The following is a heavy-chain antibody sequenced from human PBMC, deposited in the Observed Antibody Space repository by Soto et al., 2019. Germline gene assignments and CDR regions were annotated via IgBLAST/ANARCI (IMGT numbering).Heavy chain of an antibody. J-gene: IGHJ1*01. CDR3: ARENSRIAPRLFQH. D-gene: IGHD6-6*01. CDR2: ISPDGGNQ. Sequence: GGSLRLSCVASGFIFSDYAMHWARQAPGKGLVWVALISPDGGNQYYSESAKGRFTISRDNSKNTLYLQMNDLRPDDTALYYCARENSRIAPRLFQHWGHGSLVTVSS. V-gene: IGHV3-30-3*01. CDR1: GFIFSDYA.